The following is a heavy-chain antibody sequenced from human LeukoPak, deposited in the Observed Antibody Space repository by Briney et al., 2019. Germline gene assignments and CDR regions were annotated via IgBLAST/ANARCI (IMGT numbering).Heavy chain of an antibody. CDR2: ISGSGGST. V-gene: IGHV3-23*01. D-gene: IGHD3-10*01. J-gene: IGHJ4*02. Sequence: PGGSLRLSCAAYGFTFSSYAMSWVRQAPGKGLEWVSAISGSGGSTYYADSVKGRFTISRDNSKNTLYLQMNSLRAEDTAVYYCATTLNYYGSGSQFGRFDYWGQGTLVTVSS. CDR1: GFTFSSYA. CDR3: ATTLNYYGSGSQFGRFDY.